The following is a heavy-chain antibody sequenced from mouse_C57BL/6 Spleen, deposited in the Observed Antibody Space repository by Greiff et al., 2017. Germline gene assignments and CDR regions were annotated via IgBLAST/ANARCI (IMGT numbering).Heavy chain of an antibody. J-gene: IGHJ3*01. CDR3: ARWGNYYGSSYEAY. D-gene: IGHD1-1*01. CDR1: GYTFTSYW. Sequence: VQLKQSGAELVMPGASVKLSCKASGYTFTSYWMHWVKQRPGQGLEWIGEIDPSDSYTNYNQKFKGKSTLTVDKSSSTAYMQLSSLTSEDSAVYYCARWGNYYGSSYEAYWGQGTLVTVSA. CDR2: IDPSDSYT. V-gene: IGHV1-69*01.